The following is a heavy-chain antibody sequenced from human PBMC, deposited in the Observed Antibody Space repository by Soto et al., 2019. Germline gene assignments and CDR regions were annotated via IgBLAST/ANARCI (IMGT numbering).Heavy chain of an antibody. CDR3: ATDLLMGVTTKADY. Sequence: RASVKVSCKVSGYTLTELSMHCVRQAPGKGLEWMGGFDPEDGETIYAQKFQGRVTMTEDTSTDTAYMELSSLRSEDTAVYYCATDLLMGVTTKADYWGQGTLVTVSS. CDR1: GYTLTELS. V-gene: IGHV1-24*01. D-gene: IGHD2-21*02. CDR2: FDPEDGET. J-gene: IGHJ4*02.